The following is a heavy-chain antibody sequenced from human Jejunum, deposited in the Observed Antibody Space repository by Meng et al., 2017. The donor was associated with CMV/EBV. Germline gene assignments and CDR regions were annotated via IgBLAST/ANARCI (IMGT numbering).Heavy chain of an antibody. CDR2: IQVIGHT. D-gene: IGHD3-16*01. CDR1: GASIKNYN. V-gene: IGHV4-4*07. Sequence: QESGQELGKPLELLSLPSIASGASIKNYNWNWVRQPAGQGLEWIGLIQVIGHTVYNPSLKSRVTVSLDASKSQFSLTLNSVTAADTATYYCAGSRPGGGACDYWGQGILVTVSS. J-gene: IGHJ4*02. CDR3: AGSRPGGGACDY.